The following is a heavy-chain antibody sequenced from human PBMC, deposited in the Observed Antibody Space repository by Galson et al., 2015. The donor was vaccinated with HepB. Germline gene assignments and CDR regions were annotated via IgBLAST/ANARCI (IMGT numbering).Heavy chain of an antibody. D-gene: IGHD3-22*01. CDR1: GFTFSSYS. V-gene: IGHV3-21*01. J-gene: IGHJ4*02. CDR3: ARDPRKYYYDSSGSDPAY. Sequence: SLRLSCAASGFTFSSYSMNWVRQAPGKGLEWVSSISSSSSYIYYADSVKGRFTISRDNAKNSLYLQMNSLRAEDTAVYYCARDPRKYYYDSSGSDPAYWGQGTLVTVSS. CDR2: ISSSSSYI.